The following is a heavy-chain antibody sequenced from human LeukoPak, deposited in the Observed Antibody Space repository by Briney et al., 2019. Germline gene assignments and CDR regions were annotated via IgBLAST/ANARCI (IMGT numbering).Heavy chain of an antibody. J-gene: IGHJ4*02. CDR1: GFTLRSNY. CDR2: IYSGGST. Sequence: PGGSLRLSCAASGFTLRSNYMSWVRQAPGKGLERVSVIYSGGSTYYADSVQGRFTISRDHSKNALFLQINSLRAEGTGVYFCARDVTPVCGGFSPQRYWGQGTLVTGPS. D-gene: IGHD4-23*01. V-gene: IGHV3-66*02. CDR3: ARDVTPVCGGFSPQRY.